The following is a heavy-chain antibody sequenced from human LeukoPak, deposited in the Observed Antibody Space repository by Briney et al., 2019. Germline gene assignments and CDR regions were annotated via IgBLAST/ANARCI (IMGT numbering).Heavy chain of an antibody. CDR2: INHSGST. CDR3: ATANGPNFDY. CDR1: GGSFSGYY. J-gene: IGHJ4*02. V-gene: IGHV4-34*01. Sequence: SETLSLTCAVYGGSFSGYYWSWIRQPPGEGLEWIGEINHSGSTNYNPSLKSRVTISVDTSKNQFSLKLSSVTAADTAVYYCATANGPNFDYWGQGTLVTVSS. D-gene: IGHD2-8*01.